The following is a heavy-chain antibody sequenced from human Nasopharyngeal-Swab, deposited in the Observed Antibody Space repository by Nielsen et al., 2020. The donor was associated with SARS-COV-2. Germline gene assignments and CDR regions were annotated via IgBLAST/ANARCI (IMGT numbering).Heavy chain of an antibody. V-gene: IGHV3-33*01. D-gene: IGHD2-15*01. J-gene: IGHJ4*02. CDR3: AREAGYCSGGSCYSGPFDY. Sequence: VRQAPGKRLEWVAVIWYDGSNKYYADSVKGRFTISRDNSKNTLYLQMISLRAEDTAVYYCAREAGYCSGGSCYSGPFDYWGQGTLVTVS. CDR2: IWYDGSNK.